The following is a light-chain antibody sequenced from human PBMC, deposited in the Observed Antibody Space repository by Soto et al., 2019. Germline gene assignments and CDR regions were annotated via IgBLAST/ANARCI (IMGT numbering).Light chain of an antibody. Sequence: QPDLTQPPSASGSPGQSVTISCTRTSSDVGGYNYVSWYQQHPGKAPKLMIYEVSKRPSGVPDRFSGSKSGNTASLTVSGLQAEDEADYYCSSYAGSNKVFGTGTKVTVL. CDR1: SSDVGGYNY. CDR2: EVS. CDR3: SSYAGSNKV. V-gene: IGLV2-8*01. J-gene: IGLJ1*01.